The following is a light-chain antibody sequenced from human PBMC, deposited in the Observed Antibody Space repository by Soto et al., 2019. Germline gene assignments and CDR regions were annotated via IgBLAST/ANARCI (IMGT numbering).Light chain of an antibody. CDR1: QRISSW. Sequence: IQVSQSLSTLSASVGDRVTITCRASQRISSWLAWYQQRPGKAPKLLIYDASSLQSGVPSRFSGSGSGTEFTLTISSLQPDDFATYYCQQYNSYSWTFGQGTKV. CDR3: QQYNSYSWT. J-gene: IGKJ1*01. CDR2: DAS. V-gene: IGKV1-5*01.